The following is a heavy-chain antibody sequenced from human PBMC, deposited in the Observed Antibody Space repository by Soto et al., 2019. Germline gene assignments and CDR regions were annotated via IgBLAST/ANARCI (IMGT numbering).Heavy chain of an antibody. CDR1: GGSITGGSISSYY. D-gene: IGHD1-1*01. J-gene: IGHJ4*02. CDR3: ARTLPNRQLFDS. Sequence: SETLSLTCTVSGGSITGGSISSYYWGWMRQPPGKGLEWIASFFIGGNTYYNPSLKSRVTTSVDTSKNQFSLKLSSVTAADTAVYYCARTLPNRQLFDSWSQGTLVTVS. CDR2: FFIGGNT. V-gene: IGHV4-39*01.